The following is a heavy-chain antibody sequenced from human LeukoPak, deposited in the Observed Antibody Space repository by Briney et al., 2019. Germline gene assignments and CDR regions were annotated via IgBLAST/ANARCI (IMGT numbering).Heavy chain of an antibody. CDR3: AKDPAAGTNWFDP. CDR2: ISYDGSNK. V-gene: IGHV3-30*18. CDR1: GFTFSSYG. J-gene: IGHJ5*02. Sequence: GGSLRLSCAASGFTFSSYGMHWVRQAPGKGLEWVAVISYDGSNKYYADSVKGQFTISRDNSKNTLYLQMNSLRAEDTAVYYCAKDPAAGTNWFDPWGQGTLVTVSS. D-gene: IGHD6-13*01.